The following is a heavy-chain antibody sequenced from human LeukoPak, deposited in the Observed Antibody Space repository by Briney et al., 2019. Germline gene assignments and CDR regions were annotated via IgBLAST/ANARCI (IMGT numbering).Heavy chain of an antibody. J-gene: IGHJ1*01. D-gene: IGHD3-22*01. Sequence: PGGSPRLSCAASGFTFSTYWMHWVRQAPGKGLVWVPRIKSDGSTNYADSVKGRFTISRDNAKNTVSLQMNSLRAEDTGVYYCARAPSEIGGYYPEYFRHWGQGTLVTVSS. V-gene: IGHV3-74*01. CDR3: ARAPSEIGGYYPEYFRH. CDR1: GFTFSTYW. CDR2: IKSDGST.